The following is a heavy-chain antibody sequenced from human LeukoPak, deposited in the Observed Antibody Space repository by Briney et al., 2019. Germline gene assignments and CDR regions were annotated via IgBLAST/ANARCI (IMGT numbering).Heavy chain of an antibody. CDR3: ARVGVWGSYRPNGYGY. D-gene: IGHD3-16*02. Sequence: NPSETLSLTCTVSGGSISSYYWSWIRQPPGKGLEWIGEINHSGSTNYNPSLKSRVTISVDTSKNQFSLKLSSVTAADTAVYYCARVGVWGSYRPNGYGYWGQGTLVTVSS. CDR2: INHSGST. J-gene: IGHJ4*02. V-gene: IGHV4-34*01. CDR1: GGSISSYY.